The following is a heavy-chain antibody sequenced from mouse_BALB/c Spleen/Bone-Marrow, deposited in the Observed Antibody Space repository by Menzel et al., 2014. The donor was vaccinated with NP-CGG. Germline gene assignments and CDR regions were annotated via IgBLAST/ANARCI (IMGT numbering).Heavy chain of an antibody. CDR1: GFTFSSFG. CDR2: ISSGSSTI. V-gene: IGHV5-17*02. D-gene: IGHD2-1*01. Sequence: EVQLVESGGGLVQPGGSRKLSCAASGFTFSSFGMHWVRQAPEKGLEWVAYISSGSSTIYYADTVKGRLTISRDNPKNTLFLQMTSLRSEDTAMYYCARSDGNYDYAMDYWGQGTSVTVSS. J-gene: IGHJ4*01. CDR3: ARSDGNYDYAMDY.